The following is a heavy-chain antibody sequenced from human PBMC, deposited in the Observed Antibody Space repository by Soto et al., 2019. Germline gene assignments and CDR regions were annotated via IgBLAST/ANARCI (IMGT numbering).Heavy chain of an antibody. CDR2: ISGSGGST. D-gene: IGHD2-21*02. CDR1: GLTFSSYA. CDR3: AKVGRVTTDAFDI. V-gene: IGHV3-23*01. Sequence: GGSLRLSCAASGLTFSSYAMSWVRQAPGKGLEWVSGISGSGGSTYYADSVKGRFTISRDNSKNTLYLQMNSLRAEDTAVYYCAKVGRVTTDAFDIWGQGTMVTVSS. J-gene: IGHJ3*02.